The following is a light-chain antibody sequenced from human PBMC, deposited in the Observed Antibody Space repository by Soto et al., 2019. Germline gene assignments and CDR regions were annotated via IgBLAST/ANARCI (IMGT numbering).Light chain of an antibody. V-gene: IGLV2-14*01. CDR3: SAYTSSSPYV. J-gene: IGLJ1*01. Sequence: QSALTQPASVSGSPGQSITISCTGTSSDVGGYNYVSWYQQHPSKAPKLMIYDVSNRPSGVSNRFAGSKSGNTAPLTISGLQAEDEADYYCSAYTSSSPYVLGTGTKLTVL. CDR2: DVS. CDR1: SSDVGGYNY.